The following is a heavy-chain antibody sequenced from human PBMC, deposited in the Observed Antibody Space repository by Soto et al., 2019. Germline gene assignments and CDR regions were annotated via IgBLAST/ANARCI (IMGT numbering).Heavy chain of an antibody. Sequence: SVSHAWMNWVRQAPGKGLEWVGRIKSKTDGGTTDYTAPVKDRYAISRDDSKNTLYLQMNSQKTEDTAVYYCTTDFNEPDYAFDIWGQGTMVTVSS. CDR3: TTDFNEPDYAFDI. V-gene: IGHV3-15*07. CDR1: SVSHAW. CDR2: IKSKTDGGTT. D-gene: IGHD1-1*01. J-gene: IGHJ3*02.